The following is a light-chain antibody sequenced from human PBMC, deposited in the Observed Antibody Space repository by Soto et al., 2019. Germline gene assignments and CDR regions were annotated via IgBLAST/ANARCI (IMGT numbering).Light chain of an antibody. J-gene: IGLJ1*01. CDR2: EVN. V-gene: IGLV2-8*01. CDR1: SSDGGGYNY. Sequence: QSVVTQPPSASGSPGQSVTISCTGTSSDGGGYNYVSWYQQHPGKAPKLMIYEVNKRPSGVPDRFSGSKSGNTASLTVSGLQAEDESDYYSNSYAGNYNSFHVVGPGTKVTVL. CDR3: NSYAGNYNSFHV.